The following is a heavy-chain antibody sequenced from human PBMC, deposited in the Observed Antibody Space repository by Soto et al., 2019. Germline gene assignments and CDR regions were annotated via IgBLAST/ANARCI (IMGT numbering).Heavy chain of an antibody. V-gene: IGHV1-24*01. CDR1: GHTLTELS. CDR3: TTDTFRGYSFGI. D-gene: IGHD5-18*01. J-gene: IGHJ4*02. CDR2: FDPEDGEV. Sequence: GASVKVSCKVSGHTLTELSIHWVRQAPGKGLEWMGGFDPEDGEVKYARNFQGRMTVTEDTSTETAYLDLSSLRSEDTAVYFCTTDTFRGYSFGIWGQGTLVSVSS.